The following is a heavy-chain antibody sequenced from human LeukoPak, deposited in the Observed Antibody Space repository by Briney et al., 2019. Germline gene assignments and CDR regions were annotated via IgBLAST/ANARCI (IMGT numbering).Heavy chain of an antibody. CDR2: IYYSGST. Sequence: PSQTLSLTCTVSGGSIGSGGYYWSWIRQPPGKGLEWIGYIYYSGSTNYNPSLKSRVTVSLDTSKIQFSLRLRSVTAADTAVYYCARGSGSNGFDIWGQGTKVTVSS. J-gene: IGHJ3*02. D-gene: IGHD1-26*01. CDR1: GGSIGSGGYY. V-gene: IGHV4-61*09. CDR3: ARGSGSNGFDI.